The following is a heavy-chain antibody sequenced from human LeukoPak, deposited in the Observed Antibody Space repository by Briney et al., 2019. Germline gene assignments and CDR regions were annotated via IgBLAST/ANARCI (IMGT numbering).Heavy chain of an antibody. CDR2: IYYSGST. J-gene: IGHJ6*02. V-gene: IGHV4-61*01. CDR1: GGSVSSGSYY. D-gene: IGHD3-3*01. Sequence: SETLSLTCTVSGGSVSSGSYYWSWIRQPPGKGLEWIGYIYYSGSTNYNPSLKSRVTISVDTSKNQFPLKLSSVTAADTAVYYCAMSGDFWSGYPNYYYGMDVWGQGTTVTVSS. CDR3: AMSGDFWSGYPNYYYGMDV.